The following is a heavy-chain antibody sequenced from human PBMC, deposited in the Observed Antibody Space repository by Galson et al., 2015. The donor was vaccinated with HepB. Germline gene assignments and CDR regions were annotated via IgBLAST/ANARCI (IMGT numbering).Heavy chain of an antibody. CDR3: AKLTTVTTGEVSGHDY. CDR1: GFTFSSYW. J-gene: IGHJ4*02. V-gene: IGHV3-23*01. Sequence: SLRLSCAASGFTFSSYWMSWVRQAPGKGLEWVSAISGSGGSTYYADSVKGRFTISRDNSKNTLYLQMNSLRAEDTAVYYCAKLTTVTTGEVSGHDYWGQGTLVTVSS. D-gene: IGHD4-17*01. CDR2: ISGSGGST.